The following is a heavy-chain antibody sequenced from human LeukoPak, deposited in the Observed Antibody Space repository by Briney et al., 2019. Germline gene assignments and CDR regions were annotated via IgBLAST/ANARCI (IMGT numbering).Heavy chain of an antibody. J-gene: IGHJ4*02. D-gene: IGHD4-17*01. CDR1: GGSISGSY. CDR3: ARGIESYGDYGY. Sequence: SETLSLTCTVSGGSISGSYWSWIRQPPGKGLEWIAYMYNSGSTNYNPSLKSRVTISIDTSKNQFSLKLSSLTAADTAIYFRARGIESYGDYGYWGQGILVTVSS. CDR2: MYNSGST. V-gene: IGHV4-59*01.